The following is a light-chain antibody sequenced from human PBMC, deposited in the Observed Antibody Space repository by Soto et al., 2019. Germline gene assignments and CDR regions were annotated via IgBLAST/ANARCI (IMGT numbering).Light chain of an antibody. J-gene: IGLJ3*02. Sequence: QAVVTQPPSVSGAPGQRVTISCTESSSNIGAGYDVHWYQQLPGTAPKLLIYGNGNRPSGVPDRFSGSKSGTSASLAITGLQAEDEADYYCQSYDSSLSGWVFGGGTKLTVL. CDR1: SSNIGAGYD. V-gene: IGLV1-40*01. CDR2: GNG. CDR3: QSYDSSLSGWV.